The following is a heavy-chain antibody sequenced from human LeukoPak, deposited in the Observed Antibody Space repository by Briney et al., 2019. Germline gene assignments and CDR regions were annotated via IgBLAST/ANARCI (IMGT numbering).Heavy chain of an antibody. Sequence: GGSLRLSCAASGFTFSSYWMSWVRQAPGKGLEWVANTKQDGSEKYYVDSVKGRFTISRDNAKNSLYLQMNSLRAEDTAVYYCARAYDSSGYWIYYFDYWGQGTLVTVSS. D-gene: IGHD3-22*01. J-gene: IGHJ4*02. CDR2: TKQDGSEK. CDR1: GFTFSSYW. CDR3: ARAYDSSGYWIYYFDY. V-gene: IGHV3-7*01.